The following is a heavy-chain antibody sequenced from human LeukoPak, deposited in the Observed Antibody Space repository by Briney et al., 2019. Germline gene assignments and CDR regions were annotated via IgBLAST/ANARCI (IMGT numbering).Heavy chain of an antibody. CDR3: AGWLLL. Sequence: GGSLRLSCAVSGFIFSNYAMHWVRQAPGMGLEWVAVISYDGINKYYADSVKGRFTISRDNSRNTLYLQMNSLRAEDTAVYYCAGWLLLWGQGTLVTVSS. D-gene: IGHD3-22*01. CDR1: GFIFSNYA. CDR2: ISYDGINK. V-gene: IGHV3-30*04. J-gene: IGHJ4*02.